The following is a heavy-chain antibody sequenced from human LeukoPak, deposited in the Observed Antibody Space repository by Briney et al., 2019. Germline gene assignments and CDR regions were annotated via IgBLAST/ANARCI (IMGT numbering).Heavy chain of an antibody. V-gene: IGHV1-18*01. CDR2: TDAGNGDT. CDR3: ARGSTSDWPLDH. Sequence: GASVKVSCKASGYTFTSYGISWVRQAPGQGLEWMGWTDAGNGDTRYSQKFQGRVTITRDTSASTAYIELRSLRSEDTAMYYCARGSTSDWPLDHWGQETLVTISS. J-gene: IGHJ4*02. CDR1: GYTFTSYG. D-gene: IGHD2-2*01.